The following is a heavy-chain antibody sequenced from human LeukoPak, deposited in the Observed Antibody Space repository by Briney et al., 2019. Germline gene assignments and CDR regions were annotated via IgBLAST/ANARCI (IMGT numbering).Heavy chain of an antibody. CDR1: GFTFSSYG. Sequence: GRSLRLSCAASGFTFSSYGMHWVRQAPGKGLEWVAFIRYDGSNKYYADSVKGRFTISRDNSKNTLYLQMNSLRAEDTAVYYCAKGSYDRIPHDLVPFDIWGQGTMVTVSS. CDR3: AKGSYDRIPHDLVPFDI. D-gene: IGHD3-10*02. CDR2: IRYDGSNK. V-gene: IGHV3-30*02. J-gene: IGHJ3*02.